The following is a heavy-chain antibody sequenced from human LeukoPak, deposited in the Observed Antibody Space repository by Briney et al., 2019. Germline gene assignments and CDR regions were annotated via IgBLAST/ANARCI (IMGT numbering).Heavy chain of an antibody. V-gene: IGHV3-74*01. CDR3: ASFSLGGD. CDR2: INSDGSST. D-gene: IGHD2-21*01. Sequence: GGSLRLSCAASGFTFSSYWMHWDRQAPGKGLVWVSRINSDGSSTRYADSVKGRFTISRDNAKNTLSLQMDSLRADDTAVYYCASFSLGGDWGQGTLVTVSS. J-gene: IGHJ4*02. CDR1: GFTFSSYW.